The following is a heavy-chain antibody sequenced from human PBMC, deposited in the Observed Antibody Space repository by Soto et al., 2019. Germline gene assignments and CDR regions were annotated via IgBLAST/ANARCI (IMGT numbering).Heavy chain of an antibody. V-gene: IGHV1-18*01. CDR1: GYTFTSYG. D-gene: IGHD1-26*01. CDR2: ISAYNTNT. CDR3: ARDRLGATGDY. J-gene: IGHJ4*02. Sequence: GXSVKVSCKASGYTFTSYGISWVRQAPVQGLEWMGWISAYNTNTNYAQKLQGRVTMTTDTSTSTSYLELRSLRSDDTAVYFCARDRLGATGDYWGQGTMVTVSS.